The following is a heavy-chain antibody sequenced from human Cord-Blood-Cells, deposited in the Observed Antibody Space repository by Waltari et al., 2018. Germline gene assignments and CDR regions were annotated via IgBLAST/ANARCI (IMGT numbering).Heavy chain of an antibody. CDR3: ARDGVLLWFGELFDY. J-gene: IGHJ4*02. D-gene: IGHD3-10*01. CDR2: ISSSGSTI. Sequence: EVQLVESGGGLVQPGGSLSLSCAASGFTFSSYAMNWVRQAPGKGLEGVSYISSSGSTIYYADSVKGRFTISRDNAKNSLYLQMNSLRAEDTAVYYCARDGVLLWFGELFDYWGQGTLVTVSS. CDR1: GFTFSSYA. V-gene: IGHV3-48*03.